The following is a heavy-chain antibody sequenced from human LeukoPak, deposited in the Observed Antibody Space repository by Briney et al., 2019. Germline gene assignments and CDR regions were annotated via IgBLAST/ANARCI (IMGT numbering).Heavy chain of an antibody. CDR3: AKDYYGSGSLFDY. J-gene: IGHJ4*02. CDR2: IGSSGSDI. Sequence: GGSLRLSCAASGFEFSDYGMNWVRQAPGGGLEWVSSIGSSGSDIYYADSVKGRFTISRDNSKNTLYLQMNSLRAEDTAVYYCAKDYYGSGSLFDYWGQGTLVTVSS. CDR1: GFEFSDYG. V-gene: IGHV3-21*01. D-gene: IGHD3-10*01.